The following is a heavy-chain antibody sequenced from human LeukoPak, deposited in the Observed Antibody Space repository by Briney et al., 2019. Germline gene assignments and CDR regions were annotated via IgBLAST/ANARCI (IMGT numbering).Heavy chain of an antibody. V-gene: IGHV1-18*01. CDR3: ATTFDSSGYYTSAHAFDT. CDR2: ISGYNGNT. D-gene: IGHD3-22*01. Sequence: ASVKVSCKASGYTFTMYGISWVRRAPGKGLEWMGWISGYNGNTNYAQNLQGRVTMTTDTSTDTAYMELRSLRPDDTAVYFCATTFDSSGYYTSAHAFDTWGPGTMVTVSS. CDR1: GYTFTMYG. J-gene: IGHJ3*02.